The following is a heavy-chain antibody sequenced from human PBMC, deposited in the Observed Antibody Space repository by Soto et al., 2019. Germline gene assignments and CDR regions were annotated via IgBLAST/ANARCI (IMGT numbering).Heavy chain of an antibody. D-gene: IGHD6-19*01. Sequence: QLQLQESGSGLVKPSQTLSLTCAVSGGSINFGGYSWSWIRQPPGKGLEFIGYIYHSGNTYYNPSLKSRVTISVDMSTNQFFLNLTSVTAADTAGYYCARGREQWLAFDFWGQGKLVTVSS. J-gene: IGHJ4*02. CDR1: GGSINFGGYS. V-gene: IGHV4-30-2*01. CDR2: IYHSGNT. CDR3: ARGREQWLAFDF.